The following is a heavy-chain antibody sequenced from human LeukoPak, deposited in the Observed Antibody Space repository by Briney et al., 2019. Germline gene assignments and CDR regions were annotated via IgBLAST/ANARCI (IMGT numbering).Heavy chain of an antibody. CDR3: ARDLGKGDYDPFSWFDP. D-gene: IGHD4-17*01. CDR1: GGSISTGSYY. Sequence: SETLSLTCTVSGGSISTGSYYWSWIRQPAGKGLEWVGRIFTSGSTNYNPSLKSRVTISVDTSKNQFSLKLSSVTAADTAVYYCARDLGKGDYDPFSWFDPWGQGTLVTVSS. J-gene: IGHJ5*02. V-gene: IGHV4-61*02. CDR2: IFTSGST.